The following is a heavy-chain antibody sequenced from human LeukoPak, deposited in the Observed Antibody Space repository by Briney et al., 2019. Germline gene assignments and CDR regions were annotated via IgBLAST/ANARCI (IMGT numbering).Heavy chain of an antibody. D-gene: IGHD6-6*01. J-gene: IGHJ6*02. CDR2: INPNSGGT. V-gene: IGHV1-2*02. CDR3: ARDLFLEYSSPYYYYYYGMDV. CDR1: GYTFTGYY. Sequence: ASVKVPCKASGYTFTGYYMHWVRQAPGQGLEWMGLINPNSGGTNYAQKFQGRVTMTRDTSISTAYMELSRPRSDDTAVYYCARDLFLEYSSPYYYYYYGMDVWGQGTTVTVSS.